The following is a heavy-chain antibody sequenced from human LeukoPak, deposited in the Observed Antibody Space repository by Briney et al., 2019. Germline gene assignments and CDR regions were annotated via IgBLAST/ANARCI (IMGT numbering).Heavy chain of an antibody. Sequence: PSETLSLTCTVSGGSISSGGYYWSWIRQHPGKGLERIGYIYYSGSTYYNPSLKSRVTISVDTSKNQFSLKLSSVTAADTAVYYCARTNTYGAFDYWGQGTLVTVSS. CDR2: IYYSGST. CDR3: ARTNTYGAFDY. V-gene: IGHV4-31*03. D-gene: IGHD4-17*01. J-gene: IGHJ4*02. CDR1: GGSISSGGYY.